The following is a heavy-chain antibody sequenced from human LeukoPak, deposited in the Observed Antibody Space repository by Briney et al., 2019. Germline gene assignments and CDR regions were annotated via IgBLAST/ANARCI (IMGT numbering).Heavy chain of an antibody. CDR1: GASISGYW. CDR2: MYTDGDT. J-gene: IGHJ6*03. D-gene: IGHD3-10*01. Sequence: PSETLSLTCDVSGASISGYWWSWIRQPAGKGLEWIGRMYTDGDTNYNPALKSRVTVSVDPSKNLFSLKLISVTAADTAVYYCAREISGTYYNPLGYMDVWGKGTTVTVSS. CDR3: AREISGTYYNPLGYMDV. V-gene: IGHV4-4*07.